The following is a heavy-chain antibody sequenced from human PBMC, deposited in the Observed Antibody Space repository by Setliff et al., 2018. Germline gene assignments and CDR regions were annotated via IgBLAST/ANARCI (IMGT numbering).Heavy chain of an antibody. Sequence: SETLSLTCAVSGGSVTSHYWSWIRQPPGKGLEWIGFIFYSGDTNSNPSLKSRDTMSVDTSKNQFSLTLSSVTAADTAVYYCARLPNYVWGSPVDYWGQGTLVTVSS. CDR2: IFYSGDT. CDR3: ARLPNYVWGSPVDY. J-gene: IGHJ4*02. D-gene: IGHD3-16*01. V-gene: IGHV4-59*08. CDR1: GGSVTSHY.